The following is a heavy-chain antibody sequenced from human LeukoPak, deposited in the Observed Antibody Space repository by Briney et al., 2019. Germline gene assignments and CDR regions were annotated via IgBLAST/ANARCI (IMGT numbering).Heavy chain of an antibody. CDR1: GFTYSHNG. J-gene: IGHJ6*03. V-gene: IGHV3-30*02. CDR2: IQYDGNTI. D-gene: IGHD3-22*01. CDR3: AGDGWYDSSGYCPGEYFYYMDV. Sequence: GGSLRLSCVGSGFTYSHNGMHRVRQAPGKGLEWVAFIQYDGNTIFYADSVKGRFTISRDNSKNTLYLQMNSLRTEDTAVYYCAGDGWYDSSGYCPGEYFYYMDVWGKGTTVTVSS.